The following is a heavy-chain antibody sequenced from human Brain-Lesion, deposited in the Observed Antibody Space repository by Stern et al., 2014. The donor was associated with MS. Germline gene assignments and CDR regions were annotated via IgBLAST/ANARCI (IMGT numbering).Heavy chain of an antibody. V-gene: IGHV1-2*02. CDR2: INPNTGGK. Sequence: MQLVQSGAEVKKPGASVKVSCKTSGYIFTGYYIHWVRQAPGQGLEWLAWINPNTGGKKYAQKFQGRVTMSRDTSISTAYVELSSLTSDDTDVYYCARDQRGITIFGVVTDYYYLGMDVWGQGTTVTVSS. D-gene: IGHD3-3*01. J-gene: IGHJ6*02. CDR3: ARDQRGITIFGVVTDYYYLGMDV. CDR1: GYIFTGYY.